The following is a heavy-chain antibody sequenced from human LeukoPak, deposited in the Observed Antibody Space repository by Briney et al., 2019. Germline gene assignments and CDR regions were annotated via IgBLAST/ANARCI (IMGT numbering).Heavy chain of an antibody. CDR1: GYTFTNYA. J-gene: IGHJ4*02. CDR2: ISAYNGNT. V-gene: IGHV1-18*01. Sequence: ASVKVSCKASGYTFTNYAISWVRQAPGQGLEWMGWISAYNGNTNYAQKLQGRVTMTTDTSTSTAYMELRSLRSDDTAVYYCARRGYSYADREYYFDYWGQGTLVTVSS. D-gene: IGHD5-18*01. CDR3: ARRGYSYADREYYFDY.